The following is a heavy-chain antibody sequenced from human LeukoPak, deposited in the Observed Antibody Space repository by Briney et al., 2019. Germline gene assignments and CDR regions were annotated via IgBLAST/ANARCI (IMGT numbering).Heavy chain of an antibody. V-gene: IGHV3-23*01. D-gene: IGHD3-16*01. CDR2: ISGSGGNT. J-gene: IGHJ4*02. CDR1: GFSCSSYA. Sequence: GGSLRLSCAASGFSCSSYAMSWVRQAPGKGLEWVSGISGSGGNTYYADSVKGRFTISRDNSKNTLYLQMNSLRAEDTAVYYCAKSSSGGHGWGQGTLVTVSS. CDR3: AKSSSGGHG.